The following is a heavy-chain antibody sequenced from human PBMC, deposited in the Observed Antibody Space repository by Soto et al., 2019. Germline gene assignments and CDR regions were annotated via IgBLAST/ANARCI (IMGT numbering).Heavy chain of an antibody. CDR1: GGTFSSYA. CDR3: PRVPPLWYSSRWQRVPHYGMDV. V-gene: IGHV1-69*01. J-gene: IGHJ6*02. Sequence: QVQLVQSGAEVKKPGSSVKVSCKASGGTFSSYAISWVRQAPGQGLEWLGGIIPIFGTANYAQKFQGRVTITADESTRTAYMELSSLRSEDTAVYYCPRVPPLWYSSRWQRVPHYGMDVWGQGTTVTVSS. D-gene: IGHD6-13*01. CDR2: IIPIFGTA.